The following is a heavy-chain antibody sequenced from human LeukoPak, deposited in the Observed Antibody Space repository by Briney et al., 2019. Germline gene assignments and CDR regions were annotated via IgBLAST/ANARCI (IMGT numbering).Heavy chain of an antibody. D-gene: IGHD5-18*01. CDR3: ARTTEGGYTYGYFYMDV. CDR1: GYTFTGYY. Sequence: ASVKVSCKASGYTFTGYYMHWVRQAPGQGLEWMGWISPNSGGTNYAQKFQGRVTMTRDTSISTAYMELSRLRSDDTAMYYCARTTEGGYTYGYFYMDVWGKGTTVTISS. CDR2: ISPNSGGT. J-gene: IGHJ6*03. V-gene: IGHV1-2*02.